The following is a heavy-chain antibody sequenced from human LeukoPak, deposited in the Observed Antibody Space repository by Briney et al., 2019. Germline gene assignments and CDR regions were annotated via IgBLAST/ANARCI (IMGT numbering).Heavy chain of an antibody. V-gene: IGHV3-30*04. Sequence: GGSLRLSCAASGFSFSYYAMNWVRQAPGKGLEWVALISNDGSNKYYADSVKGQFTVFRDKSKNTVSLQMNSLRAEDTAVYYCARPLGDCSGGSCYSEMDVWGQGTTVTVSS. D-gene: IGHD2-15*01. CDR3: ARPLGDCSGGSCYSEMDV. J-gene: IGHJ6*02. CDR2: ISNDGSNK. CDR1: GFSFSYYA.